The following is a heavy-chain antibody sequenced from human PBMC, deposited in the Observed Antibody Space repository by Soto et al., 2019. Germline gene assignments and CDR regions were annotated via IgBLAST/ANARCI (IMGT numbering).Heavy chain of an antibody. CDR1: GFTFNIYA. V-gene: IGHV3-30-3*01. J-gene: IGHJ6*02. Sequence: GGSLRLSCAASGFTFNIYALHWVRQAPGKGLEWVAVISFDGTKKYYSDSAKGRFTISRDNLKNTLYLQMNNLRVEDAALYFCAREDDYGYRYINYGLDVWGQGTTVTVSS. CDR3: AREDDYGYRYINYGLDV. CDR2: ISFDGTKK. D-gene: IGHD4-17*01.